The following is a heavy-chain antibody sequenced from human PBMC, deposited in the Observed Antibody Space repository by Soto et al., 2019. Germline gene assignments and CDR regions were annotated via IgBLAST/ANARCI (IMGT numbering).Heavy chain of an antibody. CDR1: GFIFNNAW. CDR2: IKSKTDGGTT. Sequence: EVQLVESGGGLVKPGGSLTLSCAASGFIFNNAWMNWVRQAPGKGLEWVGRIKSKTDGGTTDYAAPVKGRFTISRDDSKNTLYLQMNSLKPEDTAVYYCPHQRWGAFEIWAQGTMVTVSS. D-gene: IGHD2-2*01. J-gene: IGHJ3*02. CDR3: PHQRWGAFEI. V-gene: IGHV3-15*07.